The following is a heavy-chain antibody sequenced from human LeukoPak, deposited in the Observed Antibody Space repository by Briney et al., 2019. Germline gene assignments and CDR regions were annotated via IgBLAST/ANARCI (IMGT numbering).Heavy chain of an antibody. D-gene: IGHD2-15*01. Sequence: PGGSLRLSCAASGFTVSSNYMSWVRQAPGKGLEWVSVIYSGGSTYYADSVKGRFTISRDNSKNTLYLQMNSLRAEDTAVYYCARDDQERYCSGGSCYYYYYGMDVWGQGTTVTVSS. CDR1: GFTVSSNY. CDR2: IYSGGST. V-gene: IGHV3-53*01. J-gene: IGHJ6*02. CDR3: ARDDQERYCSGGSCYYYYYGMDV.